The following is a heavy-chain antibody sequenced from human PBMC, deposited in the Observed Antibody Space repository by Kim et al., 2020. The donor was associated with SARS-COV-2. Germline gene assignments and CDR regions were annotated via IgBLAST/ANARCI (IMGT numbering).Heavy chain of an antibody. CDR1: GGTFSSYA. V-gene: IGHV1-69*06. J-gene: IGHJ3*02. Sequence: SVKVSCKASGGTFSSYAISWVRQATGQGLEWMGGIIPIFGTANYAQKLQGRVTITADKSTSTAYMELSSLRSEDTAVYYCARGVSGHAFDIWGQGAMVTVSS. D-gene: IGHD3-16*01. CDR2: IIPIFGTA. CDR3: ARGVSGHAFDI.